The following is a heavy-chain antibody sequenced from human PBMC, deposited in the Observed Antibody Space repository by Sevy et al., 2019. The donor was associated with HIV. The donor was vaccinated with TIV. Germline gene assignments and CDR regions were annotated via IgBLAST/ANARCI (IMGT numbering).Heavy chain of an antibody. J-gene: IGHJ4*02. V-gene: IGHV3-49*04. CDR3: IRGRLLGYTAMVPDY. D-gene: IGHD5-18*01. CDR2: MRSKPFAGTT. CDR1: GFTLGDYA. Sequence: GGSLRLSCTTSGFTLGDYAMNWVRQAPGKGLEWVGFMRSKPFAGTTEYAASVKGRFTISTDDSEASAHLQMNSLRTEDKGVYYCIRGRLLGYTAMVPDYWGQGTLVTVSS.